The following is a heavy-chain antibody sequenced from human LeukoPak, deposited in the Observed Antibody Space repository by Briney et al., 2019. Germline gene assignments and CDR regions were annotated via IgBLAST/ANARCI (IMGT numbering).Heavy chain of an antibody. D-gene: IGHD1-26*01. J-gene: IGHJ4*02. CDR3: TTDGVGVEGATYDN. CDR1: GFTFINAW. Sequence: GGSLRLSCAASGFTFINAWMASVRQAPAKGLEWVGSIKAKAHGGTIEYAAPVKGRFTISRDDSKNTLYLQMNSLKTEDTAVYYCTTDGVGVEGATYDNWGQGTLVSVSS. V-gene: IGHV3-15*01. CDR2: IKAKAHGGTI.